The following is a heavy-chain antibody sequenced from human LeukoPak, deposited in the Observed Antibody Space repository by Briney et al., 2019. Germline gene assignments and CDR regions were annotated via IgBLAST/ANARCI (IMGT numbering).Heavy chain of an antibody. CDR2: ISGSGGST. J-gene: IGHJ4*02. Sequence: GGSLRLSCAASGFTFSSYAMSWVRQAPGKGLEWVSAISGSGGSTSYADSVKGRFTISRDNSKNTLYLQMNSLRAEDTAVYYCAKGGYSGSYPPDYWGQGTLVTVSS. D-gene: IGHD1-26*01. CDR1: GFTFSSYA. V-gene: IGHV3-23*01. CDR3: AKGGYSGSYPPDY.